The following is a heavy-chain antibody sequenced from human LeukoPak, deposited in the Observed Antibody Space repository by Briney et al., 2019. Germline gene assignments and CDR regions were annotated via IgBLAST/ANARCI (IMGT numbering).Heavy chain of an antibody. CDR2: ISGSGGST. J-gene: IGHJ1*01. CDR1: GFTFSSYA. V-gene: IGHV3-23*01. D-gene: IGHD1-14*01. CDR3: AKVTLGMTEYFQH. Sequence: SGGSLRLSCAASGFTFSSYAMSWVRQAPGKGLEWVSAISGSGGSTYYADSVKGRFTISRDNSKNTLYLQMNSLRAEDTAVYYCAKVTLGMTEYFQHWGQGTLVTVSS.